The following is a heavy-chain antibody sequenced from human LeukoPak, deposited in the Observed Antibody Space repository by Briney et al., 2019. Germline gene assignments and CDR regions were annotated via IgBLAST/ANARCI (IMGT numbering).Heavy chain of an antibody. CDR2: ISYDGSNK. Sequence: GGSLRLSCAASGFTFSSYAMHWVRQAPGKGLEWVAVISYDGSNKYYADSVKGRFTISRDNSKNTLYLQMNSLRAEDTAVYYCGRGDGDYFDYWGQGTLVTVSS. J-gene: IGHJ4*02. D-gene: IGHD4-17*01. V-gene: IGHV3-30*04. CDR3: GRGDGDYFDY. CDR1: GFTFSSYA.